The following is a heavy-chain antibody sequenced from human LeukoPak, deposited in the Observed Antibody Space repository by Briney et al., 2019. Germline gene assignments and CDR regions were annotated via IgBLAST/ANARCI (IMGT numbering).Heavy chain of an antibody. CDR2: MSYDGSNG. D-gene: IGHD3-10*01. CDR1: GFTFSSYG. CDR3: AKEDYDGSGSYLGY. J-gene: IGHJ4*02. Sequence: GGSLRLSCAASGFTFSSYGMHWVRQAPGKGLEWVAVMSYDGSNGNYVDSVKGRFTISRDNSKNTLYLQMNSLRAEDMAVYYCAKEDYDGSGSYLGYWGQGTLVTVSS. V-gene: IGHV3-30*18.